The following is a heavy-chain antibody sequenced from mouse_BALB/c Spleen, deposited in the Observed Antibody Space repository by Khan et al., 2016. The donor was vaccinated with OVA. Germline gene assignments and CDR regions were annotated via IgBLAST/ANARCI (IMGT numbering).Heavy chain of an antibody. Sequence: QVQLKESGPGLAAPSQSLSITCTISGFSLTNYGVYWIRQPPGKGLEWLVVIWSDGSTTYNSALQSRLTITKDNSQSQVFLKMNGLQTDDTAIYFCARQPYYHYNIMDYWGQGTSVTVSS. J-gene: IGHJ4*01. CDR3: ARQPYYHYNIMDY. CDR2: IWSDGST. CDR1: GFSLTNYG. V-gene: IGHV2-6-1*01. D-gene: IGHD2-10*01.